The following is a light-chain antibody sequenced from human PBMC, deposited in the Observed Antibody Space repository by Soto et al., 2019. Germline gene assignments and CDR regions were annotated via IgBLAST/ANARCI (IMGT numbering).Light chain of an antibody. CDR3: SSYAGSNNLL. CDR2: EVS. Sequence: QSALTQPPSASGSPGQSVTISCTGTSSDVGFYNYVSWYQQHPGKAPKLMIYEVSKRPSGVPDRFSGSKSGNTASLTVSGLQAEDEADYYCSSYAGSNNLLFGGGTKLTVL. V-gene: IGLV2-8*01. J-gene: IGLJ2*01. CDR1: SSDVGFYNY.